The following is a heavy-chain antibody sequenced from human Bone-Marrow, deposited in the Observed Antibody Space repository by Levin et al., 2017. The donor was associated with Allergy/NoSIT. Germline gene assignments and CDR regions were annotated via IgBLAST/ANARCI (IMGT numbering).Heavy chain of an antibody. CDR2: VKHKNDGGTT. V-gene: IGHV3-15*01. D-gene: IGHD1-14*01. CDR1: GFTFSNTW. Sequence: GESLKISCAASGFTFSNTWMNWVRQTPGKGLEWVGRVKHKNDGGTTDYAAPVKGRFTISRDDSKNTLYLQMSIVRTEDTAVYYCTADTYRSDRQAFDYWGQGTLVTVSS. CDR3: TADTYRSDRQAFDY. J-gene: IGHJ4*02.